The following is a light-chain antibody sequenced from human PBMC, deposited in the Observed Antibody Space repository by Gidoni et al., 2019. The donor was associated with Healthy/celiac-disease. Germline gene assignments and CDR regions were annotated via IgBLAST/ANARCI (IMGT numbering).Light chain of an antibody. CDR1: QSISSY. Sequence: DIQMTPSPSSLSASVGDRVTITCRASQSISSYLNWYQQKPGKAPKLLIYAASSLQSGVPSRFSGSGSGTDFTLTISSLQPEDFATYYCQQSYSTPHTFXQXTKLEIK. V-gene: IGKV1-39*01. CDR2: AAS. J-gene: IGKJ2*01. CDR3: QQSYSTPHT.